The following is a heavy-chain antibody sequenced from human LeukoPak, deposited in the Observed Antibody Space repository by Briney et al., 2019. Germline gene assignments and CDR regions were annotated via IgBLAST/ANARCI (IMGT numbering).Heavy chain of an antibody. Sequence: SETLSLTCTVSGGSISSSSYYWGWIRQPPGKGLEWIGSIYYSGSTYYNPSLKSRVTICVDTSKNQFSLKLSSVTAADTAVYYCARSIVVVTAPFDYWGQGTLVTVSS. V-gene: IGHV4-39*01. CDR3: ARSIVVVTAPFDY. CDR2: IYYSGST. J-gene: IGHJ4*02. D-gene: IGHD2-21*02. CDR1: GGSISSSSYY.